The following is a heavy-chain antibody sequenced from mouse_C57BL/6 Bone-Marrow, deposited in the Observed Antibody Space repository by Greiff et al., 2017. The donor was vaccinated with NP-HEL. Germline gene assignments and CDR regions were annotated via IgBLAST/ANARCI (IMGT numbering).Heavy chain of an antibody. CDR3: ARYYYGSSPYFDY. CDR2: INPSNGGT. CDR1: GYTFTSYW. D-gene: IGHD1-1*01. V-gene: IGHV1-53*01. Sequence: VLLQQPGTELVKPGASVKLSCKASGYTFTSYWMHWVKQRSGQGLVWIGNINPSNGGTNYNEKFKSKATLTVDKSSSTAYMQLSSLTSEDSAVYYCARYYYGSSPYFDYWGRGATLTVSS. J-gene: IGHJ2*01.